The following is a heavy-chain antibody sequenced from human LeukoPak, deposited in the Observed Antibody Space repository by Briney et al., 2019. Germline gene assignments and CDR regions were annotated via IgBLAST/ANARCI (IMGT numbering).Heavy chain of an antibody. V-gene: IGHV7-4-1*02. Sequence: ASVKVSCKASGYTFTSYAMSWVRQAPGQGLEWMGWINTNTGNPTYAQGFTGRFVFSLDTSVSTAYLQISSLKAEDTAVYYCARGESLYDSSGYDYWGQGTLVTVSS. J-gene: IGHJ4*02. D-gene: IGHD3-22*01. CDR1: GYTFTSYA. CDR2: INTNTGNP. CDR3: ARGESLYDSSGYDY.